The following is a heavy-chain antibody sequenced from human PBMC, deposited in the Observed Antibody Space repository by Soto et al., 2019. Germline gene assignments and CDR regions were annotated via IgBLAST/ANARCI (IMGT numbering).Heavy chain of an antibody. CDR3: ARGPDPTYFDY. V-gene: IGHV1-18*01. CDR2: FNVYNGKT. CDR1: GYTFTNYG. Sequence: QVQLVQSGGEVAKPGASVKVSCKASGYTFTNYGINWVRQAPGLGLEWMGWFNVYNGKTNYAQKFQARVTMTTDTSTNSVYMELRSLRSDDTAVYYFARGPDPTYFDYWGQGTLVIVSS. J-gene: IGHJ4*02.